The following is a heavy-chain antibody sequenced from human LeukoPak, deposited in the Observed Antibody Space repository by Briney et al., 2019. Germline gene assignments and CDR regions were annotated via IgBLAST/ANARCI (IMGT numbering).Heavy chain of an antibody. CDR3: AREYGDYSSYFDL. D-gene: IGHD4-17*01. Sequence: GGSLRLSCAASGFSISTYWMSWVRQAPGTGLEWVANIKQDGSERYYVESVKDRFTISRDNAKNSLFLQMSGLRAEDTAVYYCAREYGDYSSYFDLWGRGTLVTVSP. J-gene: IGHJ2*01. CDR1: GFSISTYW. V-gene: IGHV3-7*01. CDR2: IKQDGSER.